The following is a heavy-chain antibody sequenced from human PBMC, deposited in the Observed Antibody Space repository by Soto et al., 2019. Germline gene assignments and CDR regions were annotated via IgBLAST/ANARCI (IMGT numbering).Heavy chain of an antibody. CDR3: AKLSAAERDSPFIIGFDS. CDR2: IYHTGSI. CDR1: GVSMSGHF. D-gene: IGHD3-10*01. Sequence: SETLSLTCTVSGVSMSGHFWNWIRQTPGRGLEWIGYIYHTGSIQYNPSLKSRVTMSIDTSKSQFSLKLKSVTAADTATYYCAKLSAAERDSPFIIGFDSWGQGALVTVS. V-gene: IGHV4-59*11. J-gene: IGHJ4*02.